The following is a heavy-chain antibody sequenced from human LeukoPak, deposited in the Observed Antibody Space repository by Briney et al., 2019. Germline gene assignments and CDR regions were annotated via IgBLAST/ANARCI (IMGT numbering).Heavy chain of an antibody. Sequence: SETLSLTCSVPIDSITNYYWSWIRQPPGKGLEWIGFIYHSGNTNKNPSLTTRVTMSVDTSKTQITLRLSSVTAADTAVYYCARPAPYSSGWYYFDYWGQGTLVTVSS. CDR3: ARPAPYSSGWYYFDY. J-gene: IGHJ4*02. CDR2: IYHSGNT. V-gene: IGHV4-59*08. D-gene: IGHD6-19*01. CDR1: IDSITNYY.